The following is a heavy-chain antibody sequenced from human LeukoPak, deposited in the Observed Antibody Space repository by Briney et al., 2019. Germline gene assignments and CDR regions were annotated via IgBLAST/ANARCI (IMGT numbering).Heavy chain of an antibody. V-gene: IGHV3-23*01. CDR3: AKGQLVGVSRTPWDY. Sequence: GGSLRLSCAASGFTFSSYAMSWVRQAPGKGLEWVSSISGSGDSTYYAVSVKGRFTISRDNSQNTLYLQMTSLRAEDTAVYYCAKGQLVGVSRTPWDYWGQGTLVTVSS. CDR2: ISGSGDST. J-gene: IGHJ4*02. D-gene: IGHD1-26*01. CDR1: GFTFSSYA.